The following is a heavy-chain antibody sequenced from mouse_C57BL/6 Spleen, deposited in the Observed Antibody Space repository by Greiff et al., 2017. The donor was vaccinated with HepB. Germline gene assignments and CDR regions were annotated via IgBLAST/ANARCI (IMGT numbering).Heavy chain of an antibody. CDR3: ARWDDGGFAY. CDR1: GYTFTSYW. Sequence: VHLQQPGAELVRPGSSVKLSCKASGYTFTSYWMHWVKQRPIQGLEWIGNIDPSDSETHYNQKFKDKATLTVDKSSSTAYMQLSSLTSEDSAVYYCARWDDGGFAYWGQGTLVTVSA. D-gene: IGHD4-1*01. J-gene: IGHJ3*01. V-gene: IGHV1-52*01. CDR2: IDPSDSET.